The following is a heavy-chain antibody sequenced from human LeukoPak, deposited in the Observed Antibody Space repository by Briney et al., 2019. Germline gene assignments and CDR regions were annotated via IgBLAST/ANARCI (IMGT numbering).Heavy chain of an antibody. Sequence: GGSLRLSCAASGFTFSSYGMHWVRQAPGKGLEWVAVISYDGSNKYYADSVKGRFTISRDNSKNTLYLQMNSLRAEDTAVYYCAKDKGFGELFGYGMDVWGQGTTVTVSS. D-gene: IGHD3-10*01. CDR1: GFTFSSYG. V-gene: IGHV3-30*18. J-gene: IGHJ6*02. CDR3: AKDKGFGELFGYGMDV. CDR2: ISYDGSNK.